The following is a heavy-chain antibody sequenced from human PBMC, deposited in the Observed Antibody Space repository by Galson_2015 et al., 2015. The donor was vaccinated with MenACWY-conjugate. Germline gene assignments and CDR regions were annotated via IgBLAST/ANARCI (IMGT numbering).Heavy chain of an antibody. CDR1: GFTFSDHY. CDR3: VRGGGAVAGHPFDY. V-gene: IGHV3-11*05. CDR2: ISSSRSYI. J-gene: IGHJ4*02. Sequence: SLRLSCAASGFTFSDHYMSWIRQAPGKGLEWVSYISSSRSYINYADSVKGRFTISRDNAKNSVYLQMNSLRVEDTAVYYCVRGGGAVAGHPFDYWGQGTLVTVSS. D-gene: IGHD6-19*01.